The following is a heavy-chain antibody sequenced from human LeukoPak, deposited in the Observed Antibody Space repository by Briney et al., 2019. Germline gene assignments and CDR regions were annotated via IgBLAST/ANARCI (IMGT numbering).Heavy chain of an antibody. Sequence: GGSLRLFCAASGFTFNRYNMNWVRRAPGKGLEWVSSISTSSSYIHYADSVRGRFTISRDNAKNSLYLQMNSLRAEDTAVYSCARGADGVSSNSRGWFDPWGQGTLVTVSS. V-gene: IGHV3-21*01. D-gene: IGHD2-15*01. CDR1: GFTFNRYN. CDR3: ARGADGVSSNSRGWFDP. J-gene: IGHJ5*02. CDR2: ISTSSSYI.